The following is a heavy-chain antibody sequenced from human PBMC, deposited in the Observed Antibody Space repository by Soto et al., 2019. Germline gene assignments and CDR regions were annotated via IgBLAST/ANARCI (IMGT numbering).Heavy chain of an antibody. V-gene: IGHV4-39*02. CDR3: ARREVVGAAGKGRFDP. Sequence: QLQLQESGPGLVKPSETLSLTCTVSGGSISSSSYYWGWIRQPPGKGLEWIGSIYYSGSTYYNPSPQRRAPTSLATSKNHSPRKLNSLTSAATAVYYCARREVVGAAGKGRFDPWGQGSLVTVSS. CDR1: GGSISSSSYY. J-gene: IGHJ5*02. D-gene: IGHD2-15*01. CDR2: IYYSGST.